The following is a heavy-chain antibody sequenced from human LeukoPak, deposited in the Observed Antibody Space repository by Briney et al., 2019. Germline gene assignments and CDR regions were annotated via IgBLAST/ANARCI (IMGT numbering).Heavy chain of an antibody. CDR3: ARDGYSGYQGGPGFDY. D-gene: IGHD5-12*01. CDR2: IIPIFGTA. V-gene: IGHV1-69*01. J-gene: IGHJ4*02. CDR1: GGTFSSYA. Sequence: SVKVSCKASGGTFSSYAISWVRQAHGQGLEWMGGIIPIFGTANYAQKFQGRVTITADESTSTAYMELSSLRSEDTAVYYCARDGYSGYQGGPGFDYWGQGTLVTVSS.